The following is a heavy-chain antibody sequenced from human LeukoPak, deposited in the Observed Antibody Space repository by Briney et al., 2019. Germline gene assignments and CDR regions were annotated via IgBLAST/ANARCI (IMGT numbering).Heavy chain of an antibody. V-gene: IGHV5-51*01. J-gene: IGHJ4*02. CDR1: GYSFTTYW. Sequence: GESLKISCKGSGYSFTTYWIGWVRQMPGKGLEWMGIIYPGDSDTRYSPSFQGQVTISADKSTSTAYLQWSSLKASDTAMYYCARHVGPYSIAAPSGYWGQGTPVTVSS. D-gene: IGHD6-6*01. CDR3: ARHVGPYSIAAPSGY. CDR2: IYPGDSDT.